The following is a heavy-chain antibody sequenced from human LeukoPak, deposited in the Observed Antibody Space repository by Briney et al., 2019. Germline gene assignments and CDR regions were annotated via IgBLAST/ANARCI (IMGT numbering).Heavy chain of an antibody. J-gene: IGHJ4*02. CDR3: AKDMSGVPLSGTLPGFDY. CDR1: GFTFDDYG. D-gene: IGHD1-26*01. V-gene: IGHV3-9*01. Sequence: GGSLRLSCAASGFTFDDYGMSWVRQAPGKGLEWVSGISWNSGSIGYADSVKGRFTISRDNAKNSLYLQMNSLRAEDTALYYCAKDMSGVPLSGTLPGFDYWGQGTLVTVSS. CDR2: ISWNSGSI.